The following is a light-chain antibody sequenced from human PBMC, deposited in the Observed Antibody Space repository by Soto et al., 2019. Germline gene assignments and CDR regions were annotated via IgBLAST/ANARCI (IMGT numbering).Light chain of an antibody. CDR3: QQYGSLPWT. V-gene: IGKV3-20*01. CDR2: GAS. CDR1: QSVSSSY. J-gene: IGKJ1*01. Sequence: EIVLTQSPGTLSLSPGERATLSCRASQSVSSSYLAWYQQKPGQAPRLLIYGASSRATGIPDRFSGSGSGTDFPLTISRLEPEDFAVYYCQQYGSLPWTFGQGTKVEIK.